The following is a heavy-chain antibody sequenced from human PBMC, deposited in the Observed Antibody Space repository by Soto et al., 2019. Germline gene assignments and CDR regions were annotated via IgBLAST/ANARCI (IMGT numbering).Heavy chain of an antibody. CDR3: GRDGGYCSSTSCRGINWFDP. CDR1: GYTFTNYA. V-gene: IGHV1-3*01. J-gene: IGHJ5*02. D-gene: IGHD2-2*01. Sequence: RASVKVSCKASGYTFTNYAIHWVRQAPGQRLEWMGWINAGNGNTKYSQKFQGRVTITRDTSASTAYMELSSLRSEDTAVYYCGRDGGYCSSTSCRGINWFDPWGQGTLVTVSS. CDR2: INAGNGNT.